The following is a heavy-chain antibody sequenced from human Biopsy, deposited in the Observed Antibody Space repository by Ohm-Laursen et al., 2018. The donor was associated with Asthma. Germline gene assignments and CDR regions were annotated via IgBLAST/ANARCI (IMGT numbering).Heavy chain of an antibody. CDR3: ARGPEYVRSSGALDY. V-gene: IGHV1-69*13. Sequence: SVKVSCKASGGTFSSNSINWVRQAPGQGLKWMGRIIPIFGPTNYAQKFQGRVTISADDSTSTAYMELSGLSSEDTALYYCARGPEYVRSSGALDYWGQGTLVTVSS. CDR2: IIPIFGPT. CDR1: GGTFSSNS. D-gene: IGHD2-2*01. J-gene: IGHJ4*02.